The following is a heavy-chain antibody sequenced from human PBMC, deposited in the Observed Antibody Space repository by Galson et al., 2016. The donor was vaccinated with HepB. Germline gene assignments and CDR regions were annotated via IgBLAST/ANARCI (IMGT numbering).Heavy chain of an antibody. Sequence: SLRLSCAASGFTFSTYSMNWVRQAPGKGLEWVSYISGSRTTIYYAGSVKGRFTISRDNAKNSLYLQMTSLRPEDTAVYYCAREGGGYTSFWPEYYYGMDVWGQGTPVTVSS. CDR3: AREGGGYTSFWPEYYYGMDV. J-gene: IGHJ6*02. D-gene: IGHD6-13*01. CDR2: ISGSRTTI. V-gene: IGHV3-48*04. CDR1: GFTFSTYS.